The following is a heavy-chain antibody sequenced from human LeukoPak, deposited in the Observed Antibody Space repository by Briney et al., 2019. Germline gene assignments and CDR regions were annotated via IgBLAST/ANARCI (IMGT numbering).Heavy chain of an antibody. J-gene: IGHJ4*02. Sequence: GGSLRLSCAASGFTFSSYSMNWVRQAPGKGLEWVSYISSSSSTIYYADSVKGRFTISRDNSKNTLYLQMNSLRAEDTAVYYCAKVVAAGPLDYWGQGTLVTVSS. D-gene: IGHD2-15*01. CDR1: GFTFSSYS. CDR3: AKVVAAGPLDY. V-gene: IGHV3-48*01. CDR2: ISSSSSTI.